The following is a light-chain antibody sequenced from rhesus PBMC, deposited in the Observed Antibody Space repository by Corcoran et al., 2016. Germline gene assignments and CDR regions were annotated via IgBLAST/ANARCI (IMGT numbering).Light chain of an antibody. V-gene: IGKV3-53*01. CDR3: QKYSSSPFT. J-gene: IGKJ3*01. CDR2: GAS. CDR1: QSVSSY. Sequence: QVILTQSPATLSLSPGERATLSCRASQSVSSYLAWYQQKPGQAPRLLIYGASSRDTGIPDRFSGSGSGTECTLTISSLEPEEFAVYYCQKYSSSPFTFGPGTKLDIK.